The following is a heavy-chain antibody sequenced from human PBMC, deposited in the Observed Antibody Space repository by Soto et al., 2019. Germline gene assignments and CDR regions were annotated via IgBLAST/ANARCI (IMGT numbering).Heavy chain of an antibody. CDR3: ARSALGNFEYYGMDA. CDR2: IYYSGST. CDR1: GGSISSYY. V-gene: IGHV4-59*01. J-gene: IGHJ6*02. Sequence: PSETLSLTCPVSGGSISSYYWSWIRQPPGKGLEWIGDIYYSGSTNYNPSLKSRVTIPVDTSKNQFSLKLSSVTAADTAVYYCARSALGNFEYYGMDAWAQGNKVPVAS.